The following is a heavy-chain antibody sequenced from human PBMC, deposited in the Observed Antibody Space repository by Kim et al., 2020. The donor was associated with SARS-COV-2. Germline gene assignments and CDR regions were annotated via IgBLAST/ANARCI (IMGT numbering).Heavy chain of an antibody. V-gene: IGHV3-64D*09. D-gene: IGHD6-13*01. CDR3: VKDSSSWYYFDF. Sequence: YYADSVQGRFTISRDKSKNTLYLQMSSRSGEDTAVYYCVKDSSSWYYFDFWGQGTLVTVSS. J-gene: IGHJ4*02.